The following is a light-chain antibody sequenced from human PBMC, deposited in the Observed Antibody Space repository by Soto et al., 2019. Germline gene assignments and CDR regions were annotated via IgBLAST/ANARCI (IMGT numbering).Light chain of an antibody. J-gene: IGLJ2*01. V-gene: IGLV1-47*01. CDR3: AAWDDSLSGHVV. CDR2: KNN. CDR1: SSNIGSNY. Sequence: QSVLTQPPSASGTPGQRVTISCSGSSSNIGSNYVYWYQQLPATAPKLLVYKNNQRPSGVPDRFSGSKSGTSAFLAISGLRSEDEADYYCAAWDDSLSGHVVFGGGTQLTVL.